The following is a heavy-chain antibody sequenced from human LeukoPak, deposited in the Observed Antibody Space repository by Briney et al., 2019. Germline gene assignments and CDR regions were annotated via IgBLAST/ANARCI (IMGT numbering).Heavy chain of an antibody. CDR2: ISAYNGNT. V-gene: IGHV1-18*01. D-gene: IGHD3-16*01. Sequence: GASVKVSCKASGYTFTSYGISWVRQAPGQGLEWMGWISAYNGNTNYAQKLQGRVTMTTDTSTSTAYMELSSLRSEDTAVYYCARGVWALGMFAFDIWGQGTMVTVSS. J-gene: IGHJ3*02. CDR3: ARGVWALGMFAFDI. CDR1: GYTFTSYG.